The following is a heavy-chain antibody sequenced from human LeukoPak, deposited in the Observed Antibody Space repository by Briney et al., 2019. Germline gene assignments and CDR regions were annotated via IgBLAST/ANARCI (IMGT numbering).Heavy chain of an antibody. D-gene: IGHD3-3*01. CDR1: GYTFTSYY. CDR3: ARDRPHGIFEVDY. V-gene: IGHV1-46*01. CDR2: INPSGGST. Sequence: ASVKVSCKASGYTFTSYYMNWVRQAPGQGLEWMGIINPSGGSTTYAQKFQDRVTMTRDTSTNTVYMELSRLRSDDTAVYYCARDRPHGIFEVDYWGQGTLVTVSS. J-gene: IGHJ4*02.